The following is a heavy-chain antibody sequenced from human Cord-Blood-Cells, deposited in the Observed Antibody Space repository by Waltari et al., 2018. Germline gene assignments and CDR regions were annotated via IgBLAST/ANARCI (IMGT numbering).Heavy chain of an antibody. CDR1: GGSFSGYY. D-gene: IGHD1-7*01. V-gene: IGHV4-34*01. CDR2: INHSGST. J-gene: IGHJ3*02. Sequence: QVQLQQWGAGLLKPSETLSLTCAVYGGSFSGYYWSWIRQPPGKGLEWIGEINHSGSTNYNPSLKSRVTISVDTSKNQFSLKLSSVTAADTAVYYCATLRWKKLELDAVDIWGQGTMVTVSS. CDR3: ATLRWKKLELDAVDI.